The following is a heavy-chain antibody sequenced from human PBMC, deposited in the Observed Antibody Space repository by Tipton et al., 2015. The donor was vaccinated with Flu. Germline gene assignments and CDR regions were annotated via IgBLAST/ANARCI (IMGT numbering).Heavy chain of an antibody. CDR3: ARANYDVLTGYSFAFDY. J-gene: IGHJ4*02. D-gene: IGHD3-9*01. CDR2: IYPVDSDT. CDR1: GFNFTNCW. Sequence: HLVQSGAEVKKPGESLKVSCKGSGFNFTNCWIGWVRQMPGKGLEWMGVIYPVDSDTRYSPSFQGQVTISADKSISTAYLQWSSLKASDPAMYYCARANYDVLTGYSFAFDYWGQGSLVTVSS. V-gene: IGHV5-51*01.